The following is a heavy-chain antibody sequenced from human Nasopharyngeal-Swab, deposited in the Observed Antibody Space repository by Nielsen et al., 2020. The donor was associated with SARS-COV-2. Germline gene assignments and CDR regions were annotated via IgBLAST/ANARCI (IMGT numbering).Heavy chain of an antibody. CDR3: ARDGGYYYDSSGYYH. V-gene: IGHV1-2*02. D-gene: IGHD3-22*01. Sequence: ASVKVSCKASGYTFTGYYMHWVRQAPGQGLEWMRWINPNSGGTNYAQKLQGRVTMTTDTSTSTAYMELRSLRSDDTAVYYCARDGGYYYDSSGYYHWGQGTLVTVSS. J-gene: IGHJ1*01. CDR1: GYTFTGYY. CDR2: INPNSGGT.